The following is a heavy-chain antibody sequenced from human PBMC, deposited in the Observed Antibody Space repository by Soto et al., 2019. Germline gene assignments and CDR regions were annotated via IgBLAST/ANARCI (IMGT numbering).Heavy chain of an antibody. V-gene: IGHV1-18*01. D-gene: IGHD3-3*01. CDR3: ARDRGRIKIFGVVTQSPYYYYMDV. Sequence: ASVKVSCKASGYTFTSYGISWVRQAPGQGLEWMGWISAYNGNTNYAQKLQGRVTMTTDTSTSTAYMELRSLRSDDTAVYYCARDRGRIKIFGVVTQSPYYYYMDVWGKGTTVTVSS. CDR2: ISAYNGNT. CDR1: GYTFTSYG. J-gene: IGHJ6*03.